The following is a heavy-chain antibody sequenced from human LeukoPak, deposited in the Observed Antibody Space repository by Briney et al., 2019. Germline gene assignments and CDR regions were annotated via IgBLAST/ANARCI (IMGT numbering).Heavy chain of an antibody. CDR1: GYSFTSYW. D-gene: IGHD2-15*01. V-gene: IGHV5-51*01. CDR2: TYPGDSDT. Sequence: GESLKISCKGSGYSFTSYWTGWVRQMPGKGLEWMGITYPGDSDTRYSPSFQGRITISADKSINTAYLQWSSLKASDTAMYYCARQQDIVVEIAASSPDYYGMDVWGQGTTVTVSS. CDR3: ARQQDIVVEIAASSPDYYGMDV. J-gene: IGHJ6*02.